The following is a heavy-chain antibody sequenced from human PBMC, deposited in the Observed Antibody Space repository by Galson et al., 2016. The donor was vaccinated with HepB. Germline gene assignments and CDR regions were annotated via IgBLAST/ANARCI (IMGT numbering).Heavy chain of an antibody. Sequence: SVKVSCKASGYPFTSFDVYWVRQASGQGLKWMGWMNPNSANTGYAQRFQGRVTMTRNNSISTAYMELRSLRSDDTAVYYCAKGRAFGYGYSYYIMDVWGQGTTVTVAS. CDR1: GYPFTSFD. J-gene: IGHJ6*02. CDR3: AKGRAFGYGYSYYIMDV. V-gene: IGHV1-8*01. D-gene: IGHD5-18*01. CDR2: MNPNSANT.